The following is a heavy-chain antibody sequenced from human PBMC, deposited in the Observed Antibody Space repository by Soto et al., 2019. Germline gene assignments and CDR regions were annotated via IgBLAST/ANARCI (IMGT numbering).Heavy chain of an antibody. D-gene: IGHD1-26*01. J-gene: IGHJ3*02. CDR3: ARDRSGSHEIDDTLDI. Sequence: QVQLVESGGGVVQPGRSLRLSCAASRFSFSTYAIHWVRQAPGKGLEWVAGISYDGGNEYYADSVKGRFTISRDNSKSTLYLKMNSLGPDDTAVSYWARDRSGSHEIDDTLDIWGRGTMVTVSS. CDR2: ISYDGGNE. V-gene: IGHV3-30-3*01. CDR1: RFSFSTYA.